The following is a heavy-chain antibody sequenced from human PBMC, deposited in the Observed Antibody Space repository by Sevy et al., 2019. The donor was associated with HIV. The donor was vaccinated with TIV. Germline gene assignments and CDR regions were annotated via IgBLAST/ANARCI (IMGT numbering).Heavy chain of an antibody. J-gene: IGHJ5*02. D-gene: IGHD2-8*01. CDR1: GFIFSTYG. CDR2: IWYDGINK. V-gene: IGHV3-33*01. CDR3: ARDSRNGLDP. Sequence: RLSCVASGFIFSTYGMHWVRQAPGKGLEWVAVIWYDGINKDYADSVKGRFIISRDNSKNTMYLEMDSLRAEDTAVYYCARDSRNGLDPWGQGALVTVSS.